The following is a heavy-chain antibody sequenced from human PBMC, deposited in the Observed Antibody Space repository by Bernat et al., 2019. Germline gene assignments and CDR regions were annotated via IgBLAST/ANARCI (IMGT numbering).Heavy chain of an antibody. CDR2: IKPSDRST. D-gene: IGHD3-10*01. V-gene: IGHV1-46*03. J-gene: IGHJ4*02. CDR1: GYTFTTYF. Sequence: QVQLVQSGAEVKKPGASVRVSCKASGYTFTTYFMHWVRQAPGQGLEWMGIIKPSDRSTSYAQKFQGRVTMTTDTYTTTVYMALSSLTSEDTAVYDCARSITLVRGVVLWELDYWGQGTLVTVSS. CDR3: ARSITLVRGVVLWELDY.